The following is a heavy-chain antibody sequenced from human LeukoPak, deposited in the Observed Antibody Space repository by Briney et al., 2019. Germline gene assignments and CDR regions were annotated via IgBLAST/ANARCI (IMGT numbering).Heavy chain of an antibody. V-gene: IGHV3-23*01. J-gene: IGHJ4*02. Sequence: GGSLRLSCATSGFTFSTCAMTWVRQAPGKGLEWVSGISGGNGATYYADSVKGRFTISTDNSKNTLYLQMNSLRVEDTAVYYCAKSYYYGSGSPSLDYWGQGTLVTVPS. D-gene: IGHD3-10*01. CDR3: AKSYYYGSGSPSLDY. CDR2: ISGGNGAT. CDR1: GFTFSTCA.